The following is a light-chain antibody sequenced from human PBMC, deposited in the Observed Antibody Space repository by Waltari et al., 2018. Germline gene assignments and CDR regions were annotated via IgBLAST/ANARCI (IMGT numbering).Light chain of an antibody. V-gene: IGKV3-20*01. CDR3: QHYVRLPAT. Sequence: IVLTQSPGTLSLSPGERATLSCRASPSISTFLAWYQQRPGQAPRLLIYATSSRATGIPDRFSGSGSGTDFSLTISRLEPEDFAVYYCQHYVRLPATFGQGTKVEIK. CDR2: ATS. J-gene: IGKJ1*01. CDR1: PSISTF.